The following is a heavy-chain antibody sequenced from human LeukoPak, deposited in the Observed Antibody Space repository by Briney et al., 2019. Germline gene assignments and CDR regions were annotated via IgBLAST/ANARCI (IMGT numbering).Heavy chain of an antibody. V-gene: IGHV3-7*01. D-gene: IGHD3-16*01. J-gene: IGHJ4*02. CDR2: IKEDGSEK. CDR3: ARGGGAIEY. CDR1: GFTFSSYW. Sequence: GGSLRLSCAASGFTFSSYWMTWVRQAPGKGLEWVANIKEDGSEKYYVDSVKGRFTISRDNAKNSLYLQINSLRAEDTAVYYCARGGGAIEYWGQGTLVTVSS.